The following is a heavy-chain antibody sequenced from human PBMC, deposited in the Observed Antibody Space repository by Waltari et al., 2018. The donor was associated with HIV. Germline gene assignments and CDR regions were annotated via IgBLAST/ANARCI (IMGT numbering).Heavy chain of an antibody. Sequence: QVQLQESGPGLVKPSGTLSLTCAVSGGSISSSNWWSWVRQPPGKGLEWIGEIYHSGSTNDNPSLKSRVTISGDKSKNQFSLKLSSVTAADTAVYYCARDLGPRRWGLEWVGYFDYWGQGTLVTVSS. CDR1: GGSISSSNW. CDR3: ARDLGPRRWGLEWVGYFDY. V-gene: IGHV4-4*02. D-gene: IGHD3-3*01. J-gene: IGHJ4*02. CDR2: IYHSGST.